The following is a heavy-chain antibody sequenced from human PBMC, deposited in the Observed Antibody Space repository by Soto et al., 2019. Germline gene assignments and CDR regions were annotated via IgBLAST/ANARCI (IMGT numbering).Heavy chain of an antibody. D-gene: IGHD1-26*01. CDR1: GYTLTELS. J-gene: IGHJ4*02. CDR3: ATDKAVGATSEAFDY. CDR2: FDPEDGET. Sequence: ASVKVSCKVSGYTLTELSMHWVRQAPGKGLEWMGGFDPEDGETIYAQKFQGRVTMTEDTPTDTAYMELSSLRSEDTAVYYCATDKAVGATSEAFDYWGQGTLVTVSS. V-gene: IGHV1-24*01.